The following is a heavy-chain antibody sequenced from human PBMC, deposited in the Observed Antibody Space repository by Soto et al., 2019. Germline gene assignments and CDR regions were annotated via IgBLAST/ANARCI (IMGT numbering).Heavy chain of an antibody. Sequence: GGSLRLSCAASGFTFSSYSMNWVRQAPGKGLEWVSSISSSSSYIYYADSVKGRFTISRDNAKNSLYLQMNSLRAEDTAVYYCARIYYDILTGYSAPRDYWGQGTLVSVSS. CDR3: ARIYYDILTGYSAPRDY. J-gene: IGHJ4*02. CDR1: GFTFSSYS. D-gene: IGHD3-9*01. CDR2: ISSSSSYI. V-gene: IGHV3-21*01.